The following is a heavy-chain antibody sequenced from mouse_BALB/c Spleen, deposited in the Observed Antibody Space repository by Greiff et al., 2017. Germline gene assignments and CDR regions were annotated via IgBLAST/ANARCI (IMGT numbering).Heavy chain of an antibody. Sequence: EVQLQESGTVLARPGASVKMSCKASGYTFTSYWMHWVKQRPGQGLEWIGAIYPGNSDTSYNQKFKGKAKLTAVTSTSTAYMELSSLTNEDSAVYYCTSYRYDGYAMDYWGQGTSVTVSS. D-gene: IGHD2-14*01. CDR1: GYTFTSYW. CDR3: TSYRYDGYAMDY. V-gene: IGHV1-5*01. J-gene: IGHJ4*01. CDR2: IYPGNSDT.